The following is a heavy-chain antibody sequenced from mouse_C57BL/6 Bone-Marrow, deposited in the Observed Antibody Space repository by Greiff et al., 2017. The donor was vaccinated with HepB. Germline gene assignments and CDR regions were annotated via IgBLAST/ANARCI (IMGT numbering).Heavy chain of an antibody. Sequence: DVMLVESGGGLVQPGGSLSLSCAASGFTFTDYYMSWVRQPPGKSLEWLGFIRNKANGYTTEYSASVKGRFTISRDYSQSILYLQMNALRAEDSATYYWARTGDRSAGFAYWGQGTLVTVSA. V-gene: IGHV7-3*01. CDR3: ARTGDRSAGFAY. J-gene: IGHJ3*01. CDR1: GFTFTDYY. D-gene: IGHD3-2*02. CDR2: IRNKANGYTT.